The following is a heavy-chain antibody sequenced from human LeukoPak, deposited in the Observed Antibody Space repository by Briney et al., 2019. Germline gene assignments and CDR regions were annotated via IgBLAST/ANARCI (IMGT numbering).Heavy chain of an antibody. CDR3: ARAGSGWSFDY. Sequence: SETLSLTCTVSGGSIGTYYWTWIRQPPGKGLEWIGYNSYSGHTNYNSSLKSRVTISVDMSKNQFSLKLRSVTAADTAVYYCARAGSGWSFDYWGQGTLVTVSS. CDR2: NSYSGHT. J-gene: IGHJ4*02. D-gene: IGHD6-19*01. CDR1: GGSIGTYY. V-gene: IGHV4-59*01.